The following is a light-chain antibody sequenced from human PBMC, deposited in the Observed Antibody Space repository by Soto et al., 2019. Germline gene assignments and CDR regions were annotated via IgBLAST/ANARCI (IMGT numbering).Light chain of an antibody. CDR1: SSDVGSYNY. J-gene: IGLJ3*02. Sequence: QSALTQPASVSGSPGQSITISCTGTSSDVGSYNYVSWYQQYPGKAPKLMIYDVSNRPSGVSYRFSGSKSGNTASLTISGLQAGDEADYYCSSYTSSSSQVVFGGGTMVTVL. CDR2: DVS. V-gene: IGLV2-14*01. CDR3: SSYTSSSSQVV.